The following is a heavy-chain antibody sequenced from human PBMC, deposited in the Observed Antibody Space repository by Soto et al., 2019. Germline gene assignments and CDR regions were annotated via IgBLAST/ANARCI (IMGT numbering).Heavy chain of an antibody. CDR2: ISAYNGNT. V-gene: IGHV1-18*01. D-gene: IGHD2-2*01. Sequence: ASVKVSCKASGYTFTSYGISWVRQAPGQGLEWMGWISAYNGNTNYAQKLQGRVTMTTDTSTSTAYVELRSLRSDDTAVYYCARGALDIVVVPAAIDGMDVWGQGTTVTVSS. CDR1: GYTFTSYG. CDR3: ARGALDIVVVPAAIDGMDV. J-gene: IGHJ6*02.